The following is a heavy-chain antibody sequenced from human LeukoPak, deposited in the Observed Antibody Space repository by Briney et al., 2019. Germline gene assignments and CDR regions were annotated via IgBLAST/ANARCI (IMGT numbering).Heavy chain of an antibody. D-gene: IGHD3-22*01. J-gene: IGHJ4*02. CDR2: ISYDGSNK. CDR3: ARDPPRGSGYYYLFDY. V-gene: IGHV3-30*04. Sequence: PGGSLRLSCAASGFTFSSYAMHWVRQAPGKGLEWVAVISYDGSNKYYADSVKGRFTISRDNSKNTLYLQMNSLRAEDTAVYYCARDPPRGSGYYYLFDYWGQGTLVTVSS. CDR1: GFTFSSYA.